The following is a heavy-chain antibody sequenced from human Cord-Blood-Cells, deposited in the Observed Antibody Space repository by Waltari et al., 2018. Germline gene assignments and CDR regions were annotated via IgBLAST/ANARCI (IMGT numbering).Heavy chain of an antibody. V-gene: IGHV4-34*01. J-gene: IGHJ5*02. CDR3: ARGATYYDYVWGSHRGGSWFDP. CDR2: INHSGST. Sequence: QVQLQQWGAGLLKPSETLSLTCAVYGGSFSGYYWSWIRQPPGKGLEWIGEINHSGSTNYNPSLKSRVTISVDTSKNQFSLKLSSVTAADTAVYYCARGATYYDYVWGSHRGGSWFDPWGQGTLVTVSS. D-gene: IGHD3-16*02. CDR1: GGSFSGYY.